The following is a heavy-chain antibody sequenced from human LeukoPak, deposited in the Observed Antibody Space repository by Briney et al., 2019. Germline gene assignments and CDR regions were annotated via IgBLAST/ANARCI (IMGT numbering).Heavy chain of an antibody. V-gene: IGHV1-2*02. J-gene: IGHJ4*02. CDR2: INPNSGGT. D-gene: IGHD3-10*01. CDR3: ATYYYGSGSYYTNFDY. CDR1: GYTFTGYY. Sequence: GALVKVSCKASGYTFTGYYMHWVRQAPGQGLEWMGWINPNSGGTNYAQKFQGRVTMTRDTSISTAYMELSRLRSDDTAVYYCATYYYGSGSYYTNFDYWGQGTLVTVSS.